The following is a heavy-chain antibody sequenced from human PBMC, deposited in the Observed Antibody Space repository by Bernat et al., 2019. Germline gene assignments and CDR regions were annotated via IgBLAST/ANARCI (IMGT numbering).Heavy chain of an antibody. CDR1: GFTFGDYA. D-gene: IGHD3-3*01. CDR3: TRAICGVVIIHAWGGYFDY. Sequence: EVQLVESGGGLVQPGRSLRLSCTASGFTFGDYAMSWVRQAPGKGLEWVGFIRSKAYGGTTEYAAYVKGRCTSSRDDSKSIAYRKMNSLKTEDTAVYYCTRAICGVVIIHAWGGYFDYWGQGTLVTVSS. V-gene: IGHV3-49*04. J-gene: IGHJ4*02. CDR2: IRSKAYGGTT.